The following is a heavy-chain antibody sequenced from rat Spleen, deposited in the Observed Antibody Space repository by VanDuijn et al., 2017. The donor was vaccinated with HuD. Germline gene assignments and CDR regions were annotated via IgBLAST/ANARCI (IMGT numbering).Heavy chain of an antibody. CDR2: IDSAGST. CDR3: TTEDYGSPSWFAY. D-gene: IGHD1-3*01. J-gene: IGHJ3*01. V-gene: IGHV3-3*01. CDR1: FYSITSSYR. Sequence: EVQLQESGPGLVKPSQSLSLTCSVTFYSITSSYRWSWVRKFPGNKLEWMGYIDSAGSTNYNPSLKSRISITRDTSKNQFFLQVNSVTTEDTATYYCTTEDYGSPSWFAYWGQGTLVTVSS.